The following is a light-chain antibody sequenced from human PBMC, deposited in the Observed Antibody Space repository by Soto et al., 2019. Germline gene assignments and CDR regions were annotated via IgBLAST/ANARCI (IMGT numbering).Light chain of an antibody. CDR3: SSYSSGSTLYV. CDR2: EVS. V-gene: IGLV2-8*01. CDR1: SSDVGGYNH. Sequence: QSALTQPPSASGSPGQSVTISCTGTSSDVGGYNHVSWYQQHPGKAPKLMIYEVSKRPSGVPDRFSGSKSGNTASLTVSGLQAEDEADYHCSSYSSGSTLYVFGTGTKLTVL. J-gene: IGLJ1*01.